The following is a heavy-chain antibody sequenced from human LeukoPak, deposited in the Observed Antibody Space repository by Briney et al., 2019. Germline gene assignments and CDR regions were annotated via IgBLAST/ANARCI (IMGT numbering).Heavy chain of an antibody. CDR1: GFTFDDYG. D-gene: IGHD2-2*01. CDR2: INLNGGRT. Sequence: GGSLRLSCAASGFTFDDYGMSWVRQPPATGQGRVSGINLNGGRTGYADSVKGRFIISRDNAKNSLYLQMNSLRAEDTALYYCARVSEGVVVPDVIRAFDIWGQGTMVTVSS. V-gene: IGHV3-20*04. J-gene: IGHJ3*02. CDR3: ARVSEGVVVPDVIRAFDI.